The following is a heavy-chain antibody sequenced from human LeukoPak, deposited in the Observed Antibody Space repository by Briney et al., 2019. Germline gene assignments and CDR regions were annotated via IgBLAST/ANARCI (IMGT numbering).Heavy chain of an antibody. CDR2: INPNSGGT. CDR3: ARDLGYCSSTSCYPADY. Sequence: ASVKVSCKASGYTFTGYYMRWVRQAPGQGLEWMGWINPNSGGTNYAQKFQGRVTMTRDTSISTAYMELSRLRSDDMAVYYCARDLGYCSSTSCYPADYWGQGTLVTVSS. CDR1: GYTFTGYY. J-gene: IGHJ4*02. V-gene: IGHV1-2*02. D-gene: IGHD2-2*01.